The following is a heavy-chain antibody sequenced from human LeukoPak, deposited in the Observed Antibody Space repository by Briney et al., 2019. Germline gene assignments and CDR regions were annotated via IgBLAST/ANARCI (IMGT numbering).Heavy chain of an antibody. D-gene: IGHD1-7*01. CDR1: GFTFSSYG. CDR2: ISSSSSYI. V-gene: IGHV3-21*01. Sequence: GGSLRLSCAASGFTFSSYGMNWVRQAPGKGLEWVSSISSSSSYIYYADSMKGRFTISRDNAKNSLYLQMNSLRAEDTAVYYCARDYRMPTGTRSDYWGQGTLVTVSS. CDR3: ARDYRMPTGTRSDY. J-gene: IGHJ4*02.